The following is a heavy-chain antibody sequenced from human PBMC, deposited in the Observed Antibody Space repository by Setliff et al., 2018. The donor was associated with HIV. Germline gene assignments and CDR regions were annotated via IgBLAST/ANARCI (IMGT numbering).Heavy chain of an antibody. CDR1: GFMFSDYW. Sequence: GGSLRLSCAGSGFMFSDYWLHWVRQAPGKGLEWVADIKDDEREKYYVDSVRGRFTISRDNSKNTLYLQLNSLRVEDTAVYFCASWRVPRDAFDIWGLGTRVTVSS. CDR3: ASWRVPRDAFDI. CDR2: IKDDEREK. D-gene: IGHD3-3*01. J-gene: IGHJ3*02. V-gene: IGHV3-7*01.